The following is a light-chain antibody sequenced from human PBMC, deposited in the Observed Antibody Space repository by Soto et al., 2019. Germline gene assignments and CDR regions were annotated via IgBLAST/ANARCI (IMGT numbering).Light chain of an antibody. V-gene: IGKV1-9*01. J-gene: IGKJ3*01. CDR3: QQVNSYPLT. CDR2: AAS. Sequence: DIQLTQSPSFLSASVGDRVTITCRASQGISSRLAWYQQNPGKAPKLLIYAASTLQSGVPSRFSGSGSWTEFTLTISSLQPEDFATYYCQQVNSYPLTFGPGTKVDIK. CDR1: QGISSR.